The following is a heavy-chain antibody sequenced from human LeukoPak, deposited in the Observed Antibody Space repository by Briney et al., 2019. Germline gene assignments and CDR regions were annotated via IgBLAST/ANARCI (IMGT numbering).Heavy chain of an antibody. D-gene: IGHD3-3*01. J-gene: IGHJ4*02. CDR1: GGSISSHY. CDR2: IYYSGST. Sequence: SETLSLTCTVSGGSISSHYWSWIRQPPGKGREWIGYIYYSGSTNYNPSLKSRVTISVDTSKNQFSLKLSSVTAADTAVYYCARARGTTYYDFWSGYFIFDYWGQGTLVTVSS. V-gene: IGHV4-59*11. CDR3: ARARGTTYYDFWSGYFIFDY.